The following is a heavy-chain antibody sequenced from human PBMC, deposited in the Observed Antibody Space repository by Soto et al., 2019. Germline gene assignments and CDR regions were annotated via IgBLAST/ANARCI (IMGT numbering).Heavy chain of an antibody. J-gene: IGHJ3*02. CDR3: VRGGRSYTRDDVFDI. Sequence: EVQLVESGGGLVKPGGSLRLSCVDSGFTFSSYSMNWVRQAPGKGLEWVSSISSTSSPIFYADSLKGRFTIFRDNAQSSLYLQMNSLRAEDTAVYYCVRGGRSYTRDDVFDIWGQGTMVTVSS. CDR2: ISSTSSPI. V-gene: IGHV3-21*06. CDR1: GFTFSSYS. D-gene: IGHD2-2*02.